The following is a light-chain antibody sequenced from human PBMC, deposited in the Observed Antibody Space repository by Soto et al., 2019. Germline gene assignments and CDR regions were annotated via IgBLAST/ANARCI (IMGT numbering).Light chain of an antibody. V-gene: IGKV1-9*01. CDR2: SAS. CDR3: QQYGSSGT. Sequence: DIQVTQSPSFLSASVGDRVTITCRASQGISSYLAWYQQKPGRAPKLLIHSASTLQSGVPSRFSGSGSGTEFTLTISRLEPEDFAVYYCQQYGSSGTFGQGTKVEIK. CDR1: QGISSY. J-gene: IGKJ1*01.